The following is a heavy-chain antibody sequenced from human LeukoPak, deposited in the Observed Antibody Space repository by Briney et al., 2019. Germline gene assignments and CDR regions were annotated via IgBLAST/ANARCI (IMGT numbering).Heavy chain of an antibody. D-gene: IGHD6-13*01. V-gene: IGHV3-30*04. CDR3: ARGLPGGFVGFSSSWYPLDY. J-gene: IGHJ4*02. CDR2: ISYDGSNK. Sequence: GRSLRLSCAASGFTFSSYAMHWVRQAPGKGLEWVAVISYDGSNKYYADSVKGRFTISRDNSKNTLFLQMNSLRAEDTAVYYCARGLPGGFVGFSSSWYPLDYWGQGALVTVSS. CDR1: GFTFSSYA.